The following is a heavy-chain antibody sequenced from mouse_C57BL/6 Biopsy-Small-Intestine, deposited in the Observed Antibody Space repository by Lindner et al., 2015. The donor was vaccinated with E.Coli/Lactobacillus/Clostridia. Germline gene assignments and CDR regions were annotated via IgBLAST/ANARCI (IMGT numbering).Heavy chain of an antibody. D-gene: IGHD3-1*01. CDR1: GYTFSSSW. Sequence: VQLQESGPELVKPGASVKISCKASGYTFSSSWMNWVKQRPGKGLEWIGRIYPGDGDPNYNGNFKGKATLSADTSSNTAYMQLSSLTSEDSAIYYCTRRFGVPYLMDYWGQGTSVTVSS. V-gene: IGHV1-82*01. J-gene: IGHJ4*01. CDR3: TRRFGVPYLMDY. CDR2: IYPGDGDP.